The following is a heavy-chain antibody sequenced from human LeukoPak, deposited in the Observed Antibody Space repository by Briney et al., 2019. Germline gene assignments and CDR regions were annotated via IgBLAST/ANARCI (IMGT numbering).Heavy chain of an antibody. CDR1: GFTFSSYA. D-gene: IGHD2-2*02. Sequence: GGSLRLSCAASGFTFSSYAMSWVRQAPGKGLEWVSAISGSGGSTYYADSVKGRFTISRDNSKNTLYLQMNSLRAEDTAVYYCARGRGQPLLYPMVYFDYWGQGTLVTVSS. CDR2: ISGSGGST. V-gene: IGHV3-23*01. J-gene: IGHJ4*02. CDR3: ARGRGQPLLYPMVYFDY.